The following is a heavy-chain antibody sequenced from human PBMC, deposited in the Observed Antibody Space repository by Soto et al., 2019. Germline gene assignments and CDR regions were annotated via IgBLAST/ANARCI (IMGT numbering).Heavy chain of an antibody. CDR3: ARQPEEDTVMVYYYYYGMDV. V-gene: IGHV3-23*01. CDR2: ISGSGSRT. CDR1: GFTFSSHA. J-gene: IGHJ6*02. Sequence: EVQLLESGGGLVQPGGSLRLSCAASGFTFSSHAMSWVRQAPGKGLEWVSDISGSGSRTYSAESVKGRFTISRDNSKNTLYLQMTSLRAEDTAVYFCARQPEEDTVMVYYYYYGMDVWGQGTTVTVSS. D-gene: IGHD5-18*01.